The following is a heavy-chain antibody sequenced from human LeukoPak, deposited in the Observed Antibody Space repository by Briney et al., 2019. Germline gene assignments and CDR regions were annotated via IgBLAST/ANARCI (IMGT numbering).Heavy chain of an antibody. CDR1: GFTFSSYS. V-gene: IGHV3-21*01. J-gene: IGHJ4*02. CDR2: ISSSSSYI. Sequence: GGSLRLSCAASGFTFSSYSMNWVRQAPGKGLAWVSSISSSSSYIYYADSVKGRFTISRDNAKNSLYLQMNSLRAEDTAVYYCARGRGDYDILTGYHPNWGQGTLVTVSS. CDR3: ARGRGDYDILTGYHPN. D-gene: IGHD3-9*01.